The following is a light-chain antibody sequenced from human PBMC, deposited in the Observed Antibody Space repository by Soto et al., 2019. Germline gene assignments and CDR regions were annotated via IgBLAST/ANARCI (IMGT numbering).Light chain of an antibody. Sequence: DIQMTQFPPSLSASVGDTVTITCRASQGIRSDLGWYQQKPGKAPKLLIYGASRLQNGVPSRFSGSGSGTEFTLTISSLQPDDFATYYCQQYNSYSWTFGQGTKVDIK. CDR2: GAS. J-gene: IGKJ1*01. V-gene: IGKV1-17*01. CDR1: QGIRSD. CDR3: QQYNSYSWT.